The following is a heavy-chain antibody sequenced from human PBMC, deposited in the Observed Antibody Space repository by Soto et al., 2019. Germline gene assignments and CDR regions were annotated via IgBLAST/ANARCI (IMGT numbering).Heavy chain of an antibody. D-gene: IGHD3-22*01. V-gene: IGHV1-46*01. J-gene: IGHJ3*02. Sequence: WASVKVSCKASGYTFTSYYVHWVRQAPGQGLEWMAIINPSGGSTSYAQKFQDRVTTTRDTSTSTVYMELSSLRSEDTAVYYCARGRLTMTAVVTEAFDIWGQGTMVTVSS. CDR3: ARGRLTMTAVVTEAFDI. CDR2: INPSGGST. CDR1: GYTFTSYY.